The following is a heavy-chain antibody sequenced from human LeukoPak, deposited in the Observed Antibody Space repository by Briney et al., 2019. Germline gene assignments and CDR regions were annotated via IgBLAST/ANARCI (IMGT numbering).Heavy chain of an antibody. CDR2: ISAYNGNT. CDR1: GYPFDNFG. CDR3: ARDRLGGDLTGESLY. V-gene: IGHV1-18*01. Sequence: AAVKVSCKASGYPFDNFGLTWVRQAPGQGLDWMGWISAYNGNTHYAQKFRDRLTMTTDTSTRTAYLELRSLKSDDTAVYYCARDRLGGDLTGESLYWGQGTLVTVSS. J-gene: IGHJ4*02. D-gene: IGHD4-17*01.